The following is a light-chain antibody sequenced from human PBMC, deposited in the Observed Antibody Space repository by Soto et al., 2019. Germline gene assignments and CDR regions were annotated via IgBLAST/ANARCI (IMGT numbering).Light chain of an antibody. CDR2: DAS. J-gene: IGKJ2*01. Sequence: IVLTQAPATLSLSPGERATLSCRASQSVGSFLAWYRQTPGQAPRLLIYDASNRASGIPARFSGSGSGTDFTLTISSLEPEDFAIYYCQQRGAWPRTFGQGTKLEIK. V-gene: IGKV3-11*01. CDR1: QSVGSF. CDR3: QQRGAWPRT.